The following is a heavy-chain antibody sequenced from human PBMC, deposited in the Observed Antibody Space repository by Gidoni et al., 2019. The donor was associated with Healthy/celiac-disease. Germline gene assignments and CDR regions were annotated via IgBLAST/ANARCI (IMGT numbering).Heavy chain of an antibody. CDR3: ARDFDYGGNYGFDY. J-gene: IGHJ4*02. Sequence: EVQLVESGGGLVKPGGSLRLSCAASGFTFRSYSMNWVRQAPGKGLEWVSSISSSSSYIYYADSVKGRFTISRDNAKNSLYLQMNSLRAEDTAVYYCARDFDYGGNYGFDYWGQGTLVTVSS. CDR2: ISSSSSYI. D-gene: IGHD4-17*01. CDR1: GFTFRSYS. V-gene: IGHV3-21*01.